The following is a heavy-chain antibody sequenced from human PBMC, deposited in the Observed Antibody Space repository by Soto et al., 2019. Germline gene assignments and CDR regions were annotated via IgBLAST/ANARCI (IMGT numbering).Heavy chain of an antibody. D-gene: IGHD3-3*01. J-gene: IGHJ4*02. CDR1: GGSFSGYY. CDR3: ARGGRRGFLEWLLFDY. V-gene: IGHV4-34*01. Sequence: ASETLSLTCAVYGGSFSGYYWSWIRQPPGKGLEWIGEINHSGSTNYNPSLKSRVTISVDTSKNQFSLKLSSVTAADTAVYYCARGGRRGFLEWLLFDYWGQGTLVTVSS. CDR2: INHSGST.